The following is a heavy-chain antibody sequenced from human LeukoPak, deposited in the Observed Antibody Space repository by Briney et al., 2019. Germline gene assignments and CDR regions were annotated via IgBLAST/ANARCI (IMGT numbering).Heavy chain of an antibody. J-gene: IGHJ3*02. Sequence: GESLKISCKGSGFIFTDYWIGCVRQMPREGLQWMGIIYPDDSDIRYSPSFQGQVTISAHKSITPAYLQWSSLKASDTAMYYCARHGRGSRSPNAFDIWGQGTMVSVSS. CDR2: IYPDDSDI. CDR1: GFIFTDYW. D-gene: IGHD3-10*01. V-gene: IGHV5-51*01. CDR3: ARHGRGSRSPNAFDI.